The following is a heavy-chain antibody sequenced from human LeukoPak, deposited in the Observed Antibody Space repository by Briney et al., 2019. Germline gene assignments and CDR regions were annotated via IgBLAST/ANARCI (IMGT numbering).Heavy chain of an antibody. CDR3: ARLLSAARGPFDY. D-gene: IGHD1-26*01. CDR1: GGSISSYY. V-gene: IGHV4-4*07. J-gene: IGHJ4*02. Sequence: SETLSLTCGVSGGSISSYYWSWIRQPAGKGREWIGHIYTTGNTDYNPALKSLVTMSVDTSKNLYSMKLSSVTAADTAVYCCARLLSAARGPFDYWGQGTLVTVSS. CDR2: IYTTGNT.